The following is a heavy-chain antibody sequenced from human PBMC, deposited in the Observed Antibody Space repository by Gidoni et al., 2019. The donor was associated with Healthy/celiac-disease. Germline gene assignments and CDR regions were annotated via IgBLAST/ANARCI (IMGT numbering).Heavy chain of an antibody. J-gene: IGHJ5*02. CDR1: GFSLSTRGVG. V-gene: IGHV2-5*01. CDR2: IYWNDDK. CDR3: AHTAGADFWSGYSNQLAKTNWFDP. D-gene: IGHD3-3*01. Sequence: QITLKESGPTLVKPTQTLTLTCTFSGFSLSTRGVGVGWIRPPPGKALEWLALIYWNDDKRYSPSLKSRLTITKDTSKNQVVLTMTNMDPVDTATYYCAHTAGADFWSGYSNQLAKTNWFDPWGQGTLVTVSS.